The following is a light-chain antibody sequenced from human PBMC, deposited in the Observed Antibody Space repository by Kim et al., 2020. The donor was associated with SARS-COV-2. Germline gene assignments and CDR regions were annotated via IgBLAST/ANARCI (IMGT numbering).Light chain of an antibody. Sequence: SVGDRVTITCQASQDISNYLNWYQQKPGKAPKLLIYDASNLETGVPSRFSGSGSGTDFTFTISSLQPEDIATYYCQQYDNSPALTFGGGTKVDIK. CDR2: DAS. V-gene: IGKV1-33*01. CDR3: QQYDNSPALT. CDR1: QDISNY. J-gene: IGKJ4*01.